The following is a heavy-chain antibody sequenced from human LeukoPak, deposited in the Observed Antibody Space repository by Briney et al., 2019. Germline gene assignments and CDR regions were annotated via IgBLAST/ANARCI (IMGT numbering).Heavy chain of an antibody. CDR2: INHSGST. D-gene: IGHD6-19*01. J-gene: IGHJ4*02. CDR3: ATARGTSTGWYS. Sequence: PSETLSLTCAVYGGSFSGYYWSWIRQPPGKGLEWIGEINHSGSTNYNPSLKSRVTISVDTSKNQFSLKLSSVTAADTAVYYCATARGTSTGWYSWGQGTLVTVSS. CDR1: GGSFSGYY. V-gene: IGHV4-34*01.